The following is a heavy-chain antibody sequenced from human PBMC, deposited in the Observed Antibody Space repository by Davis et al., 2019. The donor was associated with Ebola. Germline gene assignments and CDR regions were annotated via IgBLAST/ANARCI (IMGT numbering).Heavy chain of an antibody. CDR2: IYTGDSDT. Sequence: GESLKLSCKDSGDSFTSHWIGWVRQMPGKGLEWMGIIYTGDSDTRYSPSFRGQVTISADKSTKTAFLQWSSLRASDTAMYYCASLRRTITGMDDAFDIWGQGTMVTVSS. J-gene: IGHJ3*02. CDR3: ASLRRTITGMDDAFDI. CDR1: GDSFTSHW. D-gene: IGHD2-8*02. V-gene: IGHV5-51*01.